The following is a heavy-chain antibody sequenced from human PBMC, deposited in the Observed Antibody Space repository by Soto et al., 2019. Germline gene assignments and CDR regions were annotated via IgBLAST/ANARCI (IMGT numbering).Heavy chain of an antibody. V-gene: IGHV3-9*01. CDR2: ISWNSGSI. CDR1: GFTFDDYA. J-gene: IGHJ4*02. CDR3: AKDRTSRGWYAGFDY. Sequence: EVQLVESGGGLVQPGRSLRLSCAASGFTFDDYAMHWVRQAPGKGLEWVSGISWNSGSIGYADSVKGRFTISRDNAKTSLHLQMNSLRAEDTALYYCAKDRTSRGWYAGFDYWGQGTLVTVSS. D-gene: IGHD6-19*01.